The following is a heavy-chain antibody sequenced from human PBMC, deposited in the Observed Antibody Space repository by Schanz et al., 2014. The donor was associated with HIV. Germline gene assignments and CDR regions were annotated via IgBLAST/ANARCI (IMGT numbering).Heavy chain of an antibody. CDR3: AREEAGGGLQI. V-gene: IGHV3-21*01. D-gene: IGHD3-16*01. CDR1: GFTFSRYW. J-gene: IGHJ4*02. Sequence: EVQLVESGGGLVQPGGSLRLSCAASGFTFSRYWMSWVRQAPGKGLEWISSISSRSSYIYYADSVKGRFTISRDNAKNSLFLQMSSLRAEDTAVYYCAREEAGGGLQIWGQGTLVTVSS. CDR2: ISSRSSYI.